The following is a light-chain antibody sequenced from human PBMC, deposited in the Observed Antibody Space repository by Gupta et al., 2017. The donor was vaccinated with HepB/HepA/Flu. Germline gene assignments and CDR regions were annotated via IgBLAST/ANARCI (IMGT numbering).Light chain of an antibody. CDR3: HQTLGAPRT. J-gene: IGKJ1*01. Sequence: DIKMTHSPSSPSASVGDRATINCRASKSSNSYLHWYQQEPGKSPKVLIYEASTLPSGVPSRFSGSGSGTDFTLTISSVQPEDFATYYCHQTLGAPRTFGEGTKVEIK. CDR2: EAS. V-gene: IGKV1-39*01. CDR1: KSSNSY.